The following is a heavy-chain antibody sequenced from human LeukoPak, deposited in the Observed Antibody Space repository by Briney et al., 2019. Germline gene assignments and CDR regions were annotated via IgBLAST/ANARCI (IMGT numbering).Heavy chain of an antibody. CDR3: ARGQEYYHDSSGYYVFDY. V-gene: IGHV4-34*01. CDR2: INHSGST. J-gene: IGHJ4*02. D-gene: IGHD3-22*01. Sequence: SETLSLTCAVYGGSFSGYYWSWIRQPPGKGLEWIGEINHSGSTNCNPSLKSRVTISVDTSKNQFSLQLNSVTAADMAVYYCARGQEYYHDSSGYYVFDYWGQGTRFTVSS. CDR1: GGSFSGYY.